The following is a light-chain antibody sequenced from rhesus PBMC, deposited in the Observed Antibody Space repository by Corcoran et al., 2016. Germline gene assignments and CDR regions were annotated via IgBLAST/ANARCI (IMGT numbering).Light chain of an antibody. CDR2: AAS. CDR3: QHSYGTPYS. V-gene: IGKV1-74*01. J-gene: IGKJ2*01. Sequence: DIQMTQSPSSLSASVGDRVTITCRARENVNNYLHWYQQKPGKAPKLLNYAASTLQSGVPSRFSGSGSGTDYTFTISSLQPEDVATYYCQHSYGTPYSFGQGTKVEIK. CDR1: ENVNNY.